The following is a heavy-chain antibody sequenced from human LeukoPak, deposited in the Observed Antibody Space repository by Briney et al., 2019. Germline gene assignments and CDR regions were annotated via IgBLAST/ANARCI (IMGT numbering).Heavy chain of an antibody. Sequence: SQTLSLTCTVSGGSLSSTSYFWSWIRQPAGKGLEWIGRIYTSGSTNYNPSLKSRVTISVDTSKNQFSLKLSSVTAADTAVYYCASDRIEVDAFDIWGQGTMVTVSS. CDR1: GGSLSSTSYF. J-gene: IGHJ3*02. CDR2: IYTSGST. CDR3: ASDRIEVDAFDI. D-gene: IGHD2-15*01. V-gene: IGHV4-61*02.